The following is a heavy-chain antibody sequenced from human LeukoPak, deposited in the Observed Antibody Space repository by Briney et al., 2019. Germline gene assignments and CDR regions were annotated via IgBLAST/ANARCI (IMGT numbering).Heavy chain of an antibody. CDR3: ARDPLGQFWSGYYYYYMDV. CDR1: GYTFTGYY. Sequence: ASVKVSCKASGYTFTGYYMHWVRQAPGQGLGGMGWINPNSGGTNYAQKFQGRVTMTRDTSISTAYMDLSRLRSDDTAVYYCARDPLGQFWSGYYYYYMDVWGKGTTVTVSS. CDR2: INPNSGGT. V-gene: IGHV1-2*02. J-gene: IGHJ6*03. D-gene: IGHD3-3*02.